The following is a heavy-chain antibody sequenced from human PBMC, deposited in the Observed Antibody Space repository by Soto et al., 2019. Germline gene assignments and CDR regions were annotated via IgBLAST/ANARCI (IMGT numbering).Heavy chain of an antibody. J-gene: IGHJ5*02. D-gene: IGHD2-15*01. CDR2: INHSGST. V-gene: IGHV4-34*01. Sequence: QVQLQQWGAGLLKPSETLSLTCAVYGGSFSGYYWSWIRQPPGKGLEWMGEINHSGSTNYNPSLKCRVTLSVDSSKFQFSLQLSSVTDADTAVYYCARGEVYCSGGSCYSIWFDPWGQGTLVTVSS. CDR3: ARGEVYCSGGSCYSIWFDP. CDR1: GGSFSGYY.